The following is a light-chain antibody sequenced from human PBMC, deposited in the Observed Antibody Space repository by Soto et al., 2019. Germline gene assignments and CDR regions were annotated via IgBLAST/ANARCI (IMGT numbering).Light chain of an antibody. V-gene: IGKV3-20*01. CDR1: QSVNTN. CDR2: GAS. Sequence: ETVMTQSAATLSVSPGERTTLSCRASQSVNTNLAWYQQKPGQAPRLLIYGASSRATGIPDRFSGSGSETDFTLTISRLEPEDFAVYYCQQYGSSPGTFGQGTKVDIK. J-gene: IGKJ1*01. CDR3: QQYGSSPGT.